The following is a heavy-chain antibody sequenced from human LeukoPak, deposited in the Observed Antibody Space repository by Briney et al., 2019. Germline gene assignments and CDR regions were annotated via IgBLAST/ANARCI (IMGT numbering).Heavy chain of an antibody. Sequence: GGSLRLSCSASGFTFSTFWMHWVRQAPGKGLVWVLRISPESNTGYADSVKGRLTISRDNSKNTLYLDMNSLRVEDTAVYYCTRGGLEPIDYWGQGTLVTVSS. J-gene: IGHJ4*02. CDR2: ISPESNT. D-gene: IGHD1-1*01. V-gene: IGHV3-74*01. CDR3: TRGGLEPIDY. CDR1: GFTFSTFW.